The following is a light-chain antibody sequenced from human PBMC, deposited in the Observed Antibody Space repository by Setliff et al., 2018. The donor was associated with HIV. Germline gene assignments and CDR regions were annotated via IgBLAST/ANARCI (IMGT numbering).Light chain of an antibody. J-gene: IGLJ1*01. CDR2: EVS. V-gene: IGLV2-14*01. CDR3: SSYTSSSPRYD. CDR1: SSDVGGYNY. Sequence: QSALAQPASVSGSPGQSITISCTGTSSDVGGYNYVSWYQQHPGKAPKLMIYEVSNRPSGVSDRFSGSKSGNTASLTISGLQTEDEADYFCSSYTSSSPRYDFGTGTKVTVL.